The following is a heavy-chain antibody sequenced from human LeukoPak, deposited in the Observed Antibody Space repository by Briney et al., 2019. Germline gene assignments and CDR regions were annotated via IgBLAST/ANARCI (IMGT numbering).Heavy chain of an antibody. CDR2: INHSGST. CDR1: GGSFSGYY. CDR3: ASQRRRYSSSSLRG. Sequence: PSETLSLTRAVYGGSFSGYYWSWIRQPPGKGLEWIGEINHSGSTNYNPSLKSRVTISVDTSKNQFSLKLSSVTAADTAVYYCASQRRRYSSSSLRGWGQGTLVTVSS. J-gene: IGHJ4*02. D-gene: IGHD6-6*01. V-gene: IGHV4-34*01.